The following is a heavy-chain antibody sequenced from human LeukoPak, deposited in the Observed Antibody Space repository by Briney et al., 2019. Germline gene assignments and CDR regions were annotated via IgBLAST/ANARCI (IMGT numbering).Heavy chain of an antibody. CDR2: ISGSGDNT. Sequence: GGSLRLSCAASGFSFSSYAMSWVRQAPGKGLEWVSSISGSGDNTYYAESVKGRFTISRDNAKNTLFLQMDSLRDEDTAVYYCASELVVGYWGLGTLVTASS. CDR1: GFSFSSYA. J-gene: IGHJ4*02. CDR3: ASELVVGY. V-gene: IGHV3-23*01. D-gene: IGHD1-26*01.